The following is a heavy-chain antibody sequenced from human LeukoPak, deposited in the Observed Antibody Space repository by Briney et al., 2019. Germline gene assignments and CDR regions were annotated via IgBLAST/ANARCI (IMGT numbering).Heavy chain of an antibody. Sequence: GASVTVSCKASGYTFTFQYLHWVRQAPGQGLEWMGWINPNSGGTNYAQKFQGSVTMTRDTSISTAYMELSGLRSDDTAVYYCASGSGTYSPDYWGQGTLVTVSS. J-gene: IGHJ4*02. CDR3: ASGSGTYSPDY. CDR2: INPNSGGT. V-gene: IGHV1-2*02. D-gene: IGHD3-10*01. CDR1: GYTFTFQY.